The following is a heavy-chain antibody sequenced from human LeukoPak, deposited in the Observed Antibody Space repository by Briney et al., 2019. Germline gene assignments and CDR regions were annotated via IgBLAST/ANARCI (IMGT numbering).Heavy chain of an antibody. D-gene: IGHD6-19*01. CDR1: GGSISSHY. J-gene: IGHJ5*01. CDR2: IYYIGST. Sequence: SETLSLTCTVSGGSISSHYWSWIRQPPGKGLEWIGYIYYIGSTDHNPSLKSRVTMSVDTFKNQFSLKLTSVTAADTAVYYCARGGGWDGGFDSWGQGTLVTVSS. V-gene: IGHV4-59*11. CDR3: ARGGGWDGGFDS.